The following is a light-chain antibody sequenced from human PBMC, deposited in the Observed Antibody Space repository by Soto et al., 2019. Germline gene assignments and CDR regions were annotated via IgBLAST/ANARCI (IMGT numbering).Light chain of an antibody. V-gene: IGKV3-15*01. CDR2: ETV. Sequence: EILMTHSPATLSVSPGERATLSFRASQGIGGTLAWYQQNPGHSPRLLIFETVIRATGVPARFSGRVSGTEFTLLITSLQSEDFAIYYCQHYTNWPLTFGGGTRVESK. J-gene: IGKJ4*01. CDR3: QHYTNWPLT. CDR1: QGIGGT.